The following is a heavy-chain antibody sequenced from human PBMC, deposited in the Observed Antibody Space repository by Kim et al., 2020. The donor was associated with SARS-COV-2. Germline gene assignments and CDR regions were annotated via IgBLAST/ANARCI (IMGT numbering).Heavy chain of an antibody. Sequence: APVKGRFTISRDDSKNTLYLQMNSLKTEDTAVYYCTTPYYYDSSGYSGDYWGQGTLVTVSS. V-gene: IGHV3-15*01. D-gene: IGHD3-22*01. CDR3: TTPYYYDSSGYSGDY. J-gene: IGHJ4*02.